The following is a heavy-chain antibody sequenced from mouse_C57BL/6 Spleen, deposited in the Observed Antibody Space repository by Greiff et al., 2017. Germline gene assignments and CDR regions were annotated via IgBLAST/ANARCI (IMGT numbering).Heavy chain of an antibody. CDR2: IYPGDGDT. V-gene: IGHV1-82*01. D-gene: IGHD2-1*01. CDR3: ARGGNYPYYFDY. J-gene: IGHJ2*01. Sequence: QVQLKESGPELVKPGASVKISCKASGYAFSSSWMNWVKQRPGKGLEWIGRIYPGDGDTNYNGKFKGKATLTADKSSSTAYMQLSSLTSEDSAVYFCARGGNYPYYFDYWGQGTTLTVSS. CDR1: GYAFSSSW.